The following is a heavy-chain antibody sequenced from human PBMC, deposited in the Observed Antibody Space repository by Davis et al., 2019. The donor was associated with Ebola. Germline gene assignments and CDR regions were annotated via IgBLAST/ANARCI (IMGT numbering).Heavy chain of an antibody. D-gene: IGHD6-19*01. V-gene: IGHV1-18*01. CDR1: GYSFTDDG. J-gene: IGHJ4*02. Sequence: AASVKVSCKASGYSFTDDGISWVRQAPGQGLEWMGWISTYNGNTNYAQKVQGRVTMTRDTSTSTVYMELSSLRSEDTAVYYCARGHSSATGGDDYWGQGTLVTVSS. CDR3: ARGHSSATGGDDY. CDR2: ISTYNGNT.